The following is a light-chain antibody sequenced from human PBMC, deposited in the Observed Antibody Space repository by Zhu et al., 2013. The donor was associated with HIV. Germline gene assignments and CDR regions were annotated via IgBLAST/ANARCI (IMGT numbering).Light chain of an antibody. CDR2: AAS. CDR3: QQSYTTPYT. V-gene: IGKV3-20*02. J-gene: IGKJ2*01. Sequence: EIVLTQSPVTLSLSPGERATLSCRASQSVSSNFLAWYQQKPGQAPRLLIYAASSLQSGVPSRFSGSGSGTDFTLTISSLQPEDFATYYCQQSYTTPYTFGQGTNLDMK. CDR1: QSVSSNF.